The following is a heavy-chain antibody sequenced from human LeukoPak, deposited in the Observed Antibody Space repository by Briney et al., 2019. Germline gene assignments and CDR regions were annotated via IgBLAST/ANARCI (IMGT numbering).Heavy chain of an antibody. D-gene: IGHD3-16*02. V-gene: IGHV3-23*01. CDR2: ISGSGGST. J-gene: IGHJ4*02. Sequence: GGSLRLSCAASGFTFSSYGMSWVRQAPGKGLEWVSAISGSGGSTYYADSVKGRFTISRDNSKNTLYLQMNSLRAEDTAVYYCAKAKLRLGELSLGDWGQGTLVTVSS. CDR1: GFTFSSYG. CDR3: AKAKLRLGELSLGD.